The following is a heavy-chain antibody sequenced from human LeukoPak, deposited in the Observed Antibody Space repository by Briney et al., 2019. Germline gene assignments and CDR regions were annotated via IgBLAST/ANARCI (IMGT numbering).Heavy chain of an antibody. CDR2: IRYDGSNK. Sequence: GGSLRLSCAASGFTVSSNYMSWVRQAPGKGLEWVAFIRYDGSNKYYADSVKGRFTISRDNSKNTLYLQMNSLRAEDTAVYYCAKPQALPLWGFGDWGQGTLVTVSS. CDR1: GFTVSSNY. D-gene: IGHD3-16*01. V-gene: IGHV3-30*02. J-gene: IGHJ4*02. CDR3: AKPQALPLWGFGD.